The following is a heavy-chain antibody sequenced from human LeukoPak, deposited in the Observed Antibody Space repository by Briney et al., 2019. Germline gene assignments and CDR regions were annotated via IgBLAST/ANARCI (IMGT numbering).Heavy chain of an antibody. J-gene: IGHJ6*02. CDR2: IYSGGST. Sequence: GGSLRLSCAAPGFTVSGNYMTWVRQAPGKGLEWVSVIYSGGSTYYADSVKGRFTISRDNSKNTLYLQMNSLRAEDTAVYYCARVSSSSYYYYGMDVWGQGTTVTVSS. V-gene: IGHV3-66*02. CDR1: GFTVSGNY. CDR3: ARVSSSSYYYYGMDV. D-gene: IGHD6-6*01.